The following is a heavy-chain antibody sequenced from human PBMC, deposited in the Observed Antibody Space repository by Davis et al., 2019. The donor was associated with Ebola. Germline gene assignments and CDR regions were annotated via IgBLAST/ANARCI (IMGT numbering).Heavy chain of an antibody. D-gene: IGHD4-23*01. CDR2: ISGSGDST. J-gene: IGHJ2*01. CDR3: AKPREYGGGVGRYFDF. Sequence: GESLKISCAASGFTFSTYAMSWVRQAPGKGLEWVSAISGSGDSTYYADSMKGRFTISRDNSKNTLYLQMNRLRDADTAGYYCAKPREYGGGVGRYFDFCGRGTLVTVSS. CDR1: GFTFSTYA. V-gene: IGHV3-23*01.